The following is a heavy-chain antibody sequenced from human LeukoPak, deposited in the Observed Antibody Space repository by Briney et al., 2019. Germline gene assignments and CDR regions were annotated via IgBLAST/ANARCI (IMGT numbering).Heavy chain of an antibody. V-gene: IGHV3-43D*03. J-gene: IGHJ3*02. Sequence: GGSLRLSCAASGFTFSKYSMNWVRQAPGKGLEWVSLISWDGGSTYYADSVKGRFTISRDNSKNSLYLQMNSLRAEDTALYYCAKDYDSSGYEAFDIWGQGTMVTVSS. CDR1: GFTFSKYS. D-gene: IGHD3-22*01. CDR2: ISWDGGST. CDR3: AKDYDSSGYEAFDI.